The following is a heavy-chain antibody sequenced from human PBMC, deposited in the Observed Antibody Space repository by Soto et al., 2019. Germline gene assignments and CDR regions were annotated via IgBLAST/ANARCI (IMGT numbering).Heavy chain of an antibody. V-gene: IGHV4-61*03. Sequence: QVQLQESGPGLVKPSETLSLTCTVSGVSVNSDNYYWSWIRQPPGKGLEWIGHIYNTGSNTYNPSLKSRVTNSLDTSRNHFSLSLNSVTAADTAVFYCAREYSNSPEAFDFWGRGTLVTVSS. CDR1: GVSVNSDNYY. D-gene: IGHD6-6*01. CDR3: AREYSNSPEAFDF. CDR2: IYNTGSN. J-gene: IGHJ4*02.